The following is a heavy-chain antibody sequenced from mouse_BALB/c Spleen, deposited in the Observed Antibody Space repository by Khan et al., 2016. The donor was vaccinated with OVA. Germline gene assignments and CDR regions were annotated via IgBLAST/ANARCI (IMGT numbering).Heavy chain of an antibody. V-gene: IGHV9-3-1*01. J-gene: IGHJ2*01. CDR3: VRCHGGY. D-gene: IGHD6-1*01. Sequence: QIQLVQSGPELKKPGETVKISCKAFGYTFKDYVMNWVKQSPGEGLKWMGWMNTYTGEPTYADDFEGRFAFSLETSANTAYLQISSHKDEDTAPYFCVRCHGGYWGQGTALTVSS. CDR1: GYTFKDYV. CDR2: MNTYTGEP.